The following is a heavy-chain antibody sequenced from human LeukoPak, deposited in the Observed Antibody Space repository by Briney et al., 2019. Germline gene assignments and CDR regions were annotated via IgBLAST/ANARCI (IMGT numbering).Heavy chain of an antibody. CDR2: INPNSGGT. CDR1: GYTFTGYY. D-gene: IGHD1-1*01. CDR3: ARAERPSGLDY. V-gene: IGHV1-2*02. J-gene: IGHJ4*02. Sequence: ASVRVSCKASGYTFTGYYMHWVGQAPGQGGEGMGWINPNSGGTNYAQKFQGRVTITRDTSISTAYMELSRLRSDDTAVYYCARAERPSGLDYWGQGTLVTVSS.